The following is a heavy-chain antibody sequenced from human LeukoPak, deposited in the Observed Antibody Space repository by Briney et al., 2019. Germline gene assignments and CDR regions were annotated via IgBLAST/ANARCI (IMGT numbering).Heavy chain of an antibody. CDR2: IYPGDSDT. CDR1: AYSFSNFW. CDR3: ARLLPEYVFDS. Sequence: GESLKISCQGSAYSFSNFWIGWVRQMPGKGPEWMGLIYPGDSDTRYSPTFQGHVTISVDKSKRTAYLQWSSLKASDTAVYYCARLLPEYVFDSWGQGTLVTVSS. D-gene: IGHD2-2*01. V-gene: IGHV5-51*01. J-gene: IGHJ4*02.